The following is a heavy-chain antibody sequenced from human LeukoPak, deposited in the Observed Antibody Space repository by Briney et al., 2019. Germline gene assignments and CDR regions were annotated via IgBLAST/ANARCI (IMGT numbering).Heavy chain of an antibody. D-gene: IGHD2-15*01. J-gene: IGHJ4*02. CDR2: ISYDGSNK. CDR1: GFTFSSYA. Sequence: PGGSLRLSCAAFGFTFSSYAMHWVRQAPGKGLEWVAVISYDGSNKYYADSVKGRFTISRDNSKNTLYLQMNSLRAEDTAVYYCAREGYCSGGSCHLDYWGQGTLVTVSP. CDR3: AREGYCSGGSCHLDY. V-gene: IGHV3-30-3*01.